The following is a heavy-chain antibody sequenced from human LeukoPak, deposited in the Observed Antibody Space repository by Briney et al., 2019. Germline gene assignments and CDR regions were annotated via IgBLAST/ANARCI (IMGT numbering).Heavy chain of an antibody. Sequence: GGSLRLSCTASGFPFSSYGMNWVRQAPGKGLEWVSSISSSSSYIYYADSVKGRFTISRDNAKNSLYLQMNSLRAEDTAVYYCARVFKSGYSGYFDYWGQGTLVTVSS. CDR3: ARVFKSGYSGYFDY. CDR2: ISSSSSYI. J-gene: IGHJ4*02. V-gene: IGHV3-21*01. CDR1: GFPFSSYG. D-gene: IGHD3-22*01.